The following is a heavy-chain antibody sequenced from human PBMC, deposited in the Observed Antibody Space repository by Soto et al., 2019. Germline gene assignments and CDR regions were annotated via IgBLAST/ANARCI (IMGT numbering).Heavy chain of an antibody. CDR1: GGSVSSGSYY. CDR3: ARDMKAGKTGTVPWSPYYYYYGMDV. Sequence: PSETLFLTCTVSGGSVSSGSYYWSWIRQPPGKGLEWIGYIYYSGSINYNPSLKSRVTISVDTSKNQFSLKLSSVTAADTAVYYCARDMKAGKTGTVPWSPYYYYYGMDVWGQGTTVTVSS. D-gene: IGHD1-1*01. CDR2: IYYSGSI. J-gene: IGHJ6*02. V-gene: IGHV4-61*01.